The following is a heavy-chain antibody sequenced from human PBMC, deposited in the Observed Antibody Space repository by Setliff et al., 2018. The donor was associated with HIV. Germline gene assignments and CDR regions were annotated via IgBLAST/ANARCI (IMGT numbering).Heavy chain of an antibody. Sequence: SETLSLTCTVSGGSISSANYYWSWIRQPAGKGLEWIGHIYFSGSTIYNPSLKSRVTISIDTSKNQFSLNLTSVTAADTAVYHCARFKPPYCSSRNCYWGAFDIWGQGAMVTVSS. CDR2: IYFSGST. CDR3: ARFKPPYCSSRNCYWGAFDI. J-gene: IGHJ3*02. D-gene: IGHD2-2*01. CDR1: GGSISSANYY. V-gene: IGHV4-61*10.